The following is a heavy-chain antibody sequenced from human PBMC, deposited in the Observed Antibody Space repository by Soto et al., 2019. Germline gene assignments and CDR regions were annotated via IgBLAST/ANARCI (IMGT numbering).Heavy chain of an antibody. Sequence: GESLKISCKGSGYSFTSYWIGWVRQMPGKGLEWMGRIDPSDSYTNYSQSFQGHVTISADKSISTAYLQWSSLKASDTAMYYCARHDKSVAGSPTDAFDIWGQGTMVTVSS. CDR2: IDPSDSYT. V-gene: IGHV5-10-1*01. J-gene: IGHJ3*02. CDR3: ARHDKSVAGSPTDAFDI. CDR1: GYSFTSYW. D-gene: IGHD6-19*01.